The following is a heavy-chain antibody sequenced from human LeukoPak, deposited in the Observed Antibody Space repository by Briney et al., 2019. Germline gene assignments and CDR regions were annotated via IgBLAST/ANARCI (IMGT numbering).Heavy chain of an antibody. Sequence: PGGSLRLSCAASGFTFSSYEMNWVRQAPGKGLEWVSYISSSGSTIYYADSVKGRLTISRDNAKNSLYLQMNSLRAEDTAVYYCARGYCSSTSCSTTNDYWGQGTLVTVSS. CDR2: ISSSGSTI. CDR3: ARGYCSSTSCSTTNDY. J-gene: IGHJ4*02. CDR1: GFTFSSYE. V-gene: IGHV3-48*03. D-gene: IGHD2-2*01.